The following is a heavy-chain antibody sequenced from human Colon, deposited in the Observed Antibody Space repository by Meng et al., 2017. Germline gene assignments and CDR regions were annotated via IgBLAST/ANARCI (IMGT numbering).Heavy chain of an antibody. J-gene: IGHJ4*02. CDR2: VYYDGTT. Sequence: QGQLQESGPGLVRPSETLAPPCTVSGDSVNNRTYYWTWIRQPPEKGLEWIGYVYYDGTTNYNPFLESRLTMSMDTSKNQFSLKLSSVTAADTAVYYCARDWGSGTPYWGQGTLVTVSS. CDR1: GDSVNNRTYY. D-gene: IGHD3-10*01. CDR3: ARDWGSGTPY. V-gene: IGHV4-61*01.